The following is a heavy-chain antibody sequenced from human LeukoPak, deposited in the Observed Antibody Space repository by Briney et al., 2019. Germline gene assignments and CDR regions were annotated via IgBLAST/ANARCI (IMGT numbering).Heavy chain of an antibody. CDR2: INPNSGGT. V-gene: IGHV1-2*02. CDR3: ASGLGFCSGRDCSNLEKDYYYGMNV. D-gene: IGHD2-15*01. Sequence: VASVKVSCKVSGYTLTELSMHWVRQAPGQGLEWMGWINPNSGGTNYAQKFQGRVTMTRDTSISTAYMELNSLRSEDTAVYYCASGLGFCSGRDCSNLEKDYYYGMNVWGQGTTVTVSS. CDR1: GYTLTELS. J-gene: IGHJ6*02.